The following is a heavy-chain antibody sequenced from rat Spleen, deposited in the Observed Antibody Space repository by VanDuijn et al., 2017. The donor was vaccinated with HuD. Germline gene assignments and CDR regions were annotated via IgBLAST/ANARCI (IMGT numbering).Heavy chain of an antibody. V-gene: IGHV5-29*01. D-gene: IGHD1-10*01. CDR1: GFTFSNYG. CDR2: ISHDGSGT. Sequence: EVQLVESGGGLVQPGRSLKLSCAASGFTFSNYGMAWVRQAPTKGLEWVATISHDGSGTDYRDSVKGRFTISRDHAKSTLYLQMDSLRSEDTATYYCATDNNYFDYWGQGVMVTVSS. J-gene: IGHJ2*01. CDR3: ATDNNYFDY.